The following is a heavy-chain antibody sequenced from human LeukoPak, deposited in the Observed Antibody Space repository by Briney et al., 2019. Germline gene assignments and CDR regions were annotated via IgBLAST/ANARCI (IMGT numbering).Heavy chain of an antibody. CDR3: AKGAHYDGRGDYYDY. V-gene: IGHV3-23*01. CDR1: GFTFSRYW. D-gene: IGHD3-22*01. CDR2: ISGSGGSA. Sequence: GGSLRLSCAVSGFTFSRYWMHWVRQAPGKGLEWVSVISGSGGSADYTDSVKGRFTISRDSSKNTLYLQMNSLRAEDTAAYYCAKGAHYDGRGDYYDYWGQGTLVTVSS. J-gene: IGHJ4*02.